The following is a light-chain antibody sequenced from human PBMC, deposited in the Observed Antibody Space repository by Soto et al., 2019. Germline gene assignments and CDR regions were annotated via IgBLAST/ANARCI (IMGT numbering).Light chain of an antibody. J-gene: IGKJ1*01. CDR3: QQYGSSWT. V-gene: IGKV3-20*01. Sequence: EIVLTQSPATLSFSPGERSTLSCRSSQSISDTLAWYQQKPGQAPRLLIHGASSRATGIPDRFSGSGSGTDFTLTISRLEPEDFAVYYCQQYGSSWTFGQGTKVDIK. CDR2: GAS. CDR1: QSISDT.